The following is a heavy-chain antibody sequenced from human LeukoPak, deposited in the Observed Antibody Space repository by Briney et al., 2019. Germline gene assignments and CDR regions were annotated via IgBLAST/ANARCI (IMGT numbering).Heavy chain of an antibody. CDR2: IYYSGST. V-gene: IGHV4-39*07. D-gene: IGHD6-19*01. Sequence: SETLSLTCTVSGGSISSSSYYWGWIRQPPGKGLEWIGSIYYSGSTYFNPSLKSRVTISVDTSKNQFSLKLTSVTAADTAVYYCARYGPSGWSPYYFDYWGQGTLVTVSS. CDR1: GGSISSSSYY. CDR3: ARYGPSGWSPYYFDY. J-gene: IGHJ4*02.